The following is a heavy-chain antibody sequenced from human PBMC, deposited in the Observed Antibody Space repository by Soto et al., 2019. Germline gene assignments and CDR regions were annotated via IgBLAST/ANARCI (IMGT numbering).Heavy chain of an antibody. Sequence: GESLKISCKGSGYTFTNYWIGWVRQMPGKGLEWMGIIYPGDSDTRYNPSFQGQVTISADKSITTTYLRWTSLKASDTAIYYCAASIFYYGMDVWGQGTTVTVSS. CDR3: AASIFYYGMDV. V-gene: IGHV5-51*01. CDR1: GYTFTNYW. CDR2: IYPGDSDT. J-gene: IGHJ6*02.